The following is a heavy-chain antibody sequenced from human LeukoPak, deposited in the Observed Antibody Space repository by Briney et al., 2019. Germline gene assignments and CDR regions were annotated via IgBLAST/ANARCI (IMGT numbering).Heavy chain of an antibody. CDR2: ISYDGSNK. CDR1: GFTFSSYG. V-gene: IGHV3-30*03. D-gene: IGHD2-15*01. CDR3: ARGSIAVVVAATPYDC. Sequence: PGGSLRLSCAASGFTFSSYGMHWVRQAPGKGLEWVAVISYDGSNKYYADSVKGRFTISRDNSKNTLYLQMNSLRAEDTAVYYCARGSIAVVVAATPYDCWGQGTLVTVSS. J-gene: IGHJ4*02.